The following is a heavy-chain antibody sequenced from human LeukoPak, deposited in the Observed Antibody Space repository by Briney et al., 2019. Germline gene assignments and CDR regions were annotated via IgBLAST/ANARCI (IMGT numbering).Heavy chain of an antibody. CDR3: ARVAAGFAARGTFDY. D-gene: IGHD2-15*01. Sequence: GASVKVSCKASGGTFSKNVVSWVRQAPGQGLEWMGGIIPFFDVVSSAQRFQGRVTITADESTSTAYMELSSLRSEDTAVYYCARVAAGFAARGTFDYWGQGTLVTVSS. CDR1: GGTFSKNV. J-gene: IGHJ4*02. V-gene: IGHV1-69*13. CDR2: IIPFFDVV.